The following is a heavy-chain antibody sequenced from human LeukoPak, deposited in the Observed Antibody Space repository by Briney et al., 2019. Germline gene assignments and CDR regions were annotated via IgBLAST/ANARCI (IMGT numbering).Heavy chain of an antibody. D-gene: IGHD3-10*01. CDR1: GFTFHDYG. Sequence: GRSLRLSCVASGFTFHDYGMHWVRQPPGKGLEWVAVVAYDGTSKFYADSVKGRFTTSRDNSRNTLYLQMDSLRAEDTAVYYCAKGTMIRGVIRGVDSWGQGTLVTVSS. CDR3: AKGTMIRGVIRGVDS. V-gene: IGHV3-30*18. J-gene: IGHJ4*02. CDR2: VAYDGTSK.